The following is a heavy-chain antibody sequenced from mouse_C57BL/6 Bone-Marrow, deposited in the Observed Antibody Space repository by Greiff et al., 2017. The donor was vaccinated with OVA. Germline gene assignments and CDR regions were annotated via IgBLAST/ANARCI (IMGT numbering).Heavy chain of an antibody. CDR2: IHPNSGST. Sequence: QVQLQQPGAELVKPGASVKLSCKASGYTFTSYWMHWVKQRPGQGLEWIGMIHPNSGSTNYNEKFKSKATLTVDKSSSTAYMQHSSLTSEDSAVYYCARDSSGYELCFDYWGQGTTLTVSS. CDR3: ARDSSGYELCFDY. CDR1: GYTFTSYW. D-gene: IGHD3-2*02. V-gene: IGHV1-64*01. J-gene: IGHJ2*01.